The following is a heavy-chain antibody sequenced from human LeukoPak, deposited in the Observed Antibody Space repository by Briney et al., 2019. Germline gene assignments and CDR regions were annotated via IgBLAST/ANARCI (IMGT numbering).Heavy chain of an antibody. V-gene: IGHV1-2*06. CDR1: GYTLTVYY. CDR2: INPNSGGT. D-gene: IGHD2-8*01. Sequence: ASVKVSCKASGYTLTVYYIHWVRQAPGQGLEWMGRINPNSGGTNYAQKFQGRVTMTRDTSISTAYMELSRLTSDDTAVYYCARDFTTYCSNGLCLDRNWFDPWGQGTLVTVSS. J-gene: IGHJ5*02. CDR3: ARDFTTYCSNGLCLDRNWFDP.